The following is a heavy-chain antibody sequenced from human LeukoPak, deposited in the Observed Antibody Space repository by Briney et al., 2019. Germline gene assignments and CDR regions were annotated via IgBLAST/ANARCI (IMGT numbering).Heavy chain of an antibody. D-gene: IGHD6-19*01. V-gene: IGHV3-30*03. CDR1: GFTFSSYG. CDR2: ISYDGSNK. CDR3: VSGWYYYGMDV. Sequence: GRSLRLSCAASGFTFSSYGMHWVRQAPGKGLEWVAVISYDGSNKYYADSVKGRFTISRDNSKNTLYLQMNSLRAEDTAVYYCVSGWYYYGMDVWGQGTTVTVSS. J-gene: IGHJ6*02.